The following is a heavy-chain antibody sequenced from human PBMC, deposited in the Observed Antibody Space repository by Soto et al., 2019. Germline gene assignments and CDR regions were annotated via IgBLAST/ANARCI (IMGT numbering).Heavy chain of an antibody. V-gene: IGHV1-69*13. CDR3: AREGSLATVTSAVPYYYGMDV. Sequence: SVKVSCKASGGTFSSYSISWVRQAPGQGLEWMGGIIPIFGTANYAQKFQGRVTITADESTSTAYMELSSLRSEDTAVYYCAREGSLATVTSAVPYYYGMDVWGQGTTVTVSS. J-gene: IGHJ6*02. CDR1: GGTFSSYS. CDR2: IIPIFGTA. D-gene: IGHD4-4*01.